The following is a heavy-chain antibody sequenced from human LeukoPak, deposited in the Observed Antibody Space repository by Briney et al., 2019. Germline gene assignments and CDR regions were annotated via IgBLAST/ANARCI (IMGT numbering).Heavy chain of an antibody. CDR1: EFTFSSYS. Sequence: GGSLRLSCAASEFTFSSYSMNWVRQAPGKGLEWVSYISSSSSTIYYADSVKGRFTISRDNAKNSLYLQMNSLRAEDTAVYYCARERGTIGTDLHYWGQGTLVTVSS. V-gene: IGHV3-48*01. CDR2: ISSSSSTI. CDR3: ARERGTIGTDLHY. J-gene: IGHJ4*02. D-gene: IGHD1-1*01.